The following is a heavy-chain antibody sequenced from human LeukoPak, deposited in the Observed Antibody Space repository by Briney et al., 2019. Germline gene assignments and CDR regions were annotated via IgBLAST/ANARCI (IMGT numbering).Heavy chain of an antibody. Sequence: SETLSLTRTVSGGSISSYYWSWIRQPPGKGLEWIGYIYYSGSTNYNPSLKSRVTISVDTSKNQFSLKLSSVTAADTAVYYCAKGGGDYDLEFDPWGQGTLVTVSS. CDR1: GGSISSYY. CDR2: IYYSGST. CDR3: AKGGGDYDLEFDP. D-gene: IGHD4-17*01. J-gene: IGHJ5*02. V-gene: IGHV4-59*01.